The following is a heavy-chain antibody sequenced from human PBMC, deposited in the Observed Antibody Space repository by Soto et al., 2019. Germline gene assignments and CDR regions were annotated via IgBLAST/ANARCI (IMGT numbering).Heavy chain of an antibody. CDR2: INPATGAA. CDR1: GYPVTAYY. D-gene: IGHD3-3*01. J-gene: IGHJ3*02. CDR3: ARGGGVGVAGSAAFDM. V-gene: IGHV1-2*02. Sequence: QLHLVQSGAVVKKPGASVTVSCSASGYPVTAYYMHWVRQAPGRGLEWMGGINPATGAAKYTQTFQGRVHMARDTSTSTVFKEPSGPTSEDTAVFYCARGGGVGVAGSAAFDMWGQGTLVTVSS.